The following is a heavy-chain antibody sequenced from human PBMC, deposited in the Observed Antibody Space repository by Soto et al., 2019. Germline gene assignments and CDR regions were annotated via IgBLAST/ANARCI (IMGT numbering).Heavy chain of an antibody. CDR3: ANQSEMATINAYYYYGMAV. J-gene: IGHJ6*02. CDR2: IYPGDSDT. CDR1: GYSFTIYW. Sequence: PGESLKISCQGSGYSFTIYWIGWVRQMPGKGLEWMCIIYPGDSDTRYSPSFQGQVTISADKSISTAYLQWSGLKASDTAMYYCANQSEMATINAYYYYGMAVGGQGTTVTVSS. D-gene: IGHD5-12*01. V-gene: IGHV5-51*01.